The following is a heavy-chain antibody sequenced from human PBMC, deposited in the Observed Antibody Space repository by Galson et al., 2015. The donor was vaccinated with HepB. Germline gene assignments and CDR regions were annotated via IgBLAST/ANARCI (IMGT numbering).Heavy chain of an antibody. Sequence: SVKVSCKASGYTFSTYSITWVRQAPGQGLEWMGWISPYNRNTDYARKFQGRVTMTTDISTSTAYMELRSLRSDDTAVYYCARGALVGVVGRSLNNWFDPWGQGTLVTVSS. CDR3: ARGALVGVVGRSLNNWFDP. D-gene: IGHD2-15*01. CDR1: GYTFSTYS. CDR2: ISPYNRNT. V-gene: IGHV1-18*01. J-gene: IGHJ5*01.